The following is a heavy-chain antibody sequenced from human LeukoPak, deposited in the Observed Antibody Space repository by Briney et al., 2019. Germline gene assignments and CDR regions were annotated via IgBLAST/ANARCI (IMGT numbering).Heavy chain of an antibody. CDR1: GFTFSSYA. V-gene: IGHV3-23*01. Sequence: GGSLRLSCAASGFTFSSYAMSWVRQAPGKGLEWVSTISGTGGSTYYADSVKGQFTISRDNSKNTLYLQMNSLRAEDTAVYYCAKDRYDILTVDYWGQGTLVTVSS. CDR2: ISGTGGST. CDR3: AKDRYDILTVDY. J-gene: IGHJ4*02. D-gene: IGHD3-9*01.